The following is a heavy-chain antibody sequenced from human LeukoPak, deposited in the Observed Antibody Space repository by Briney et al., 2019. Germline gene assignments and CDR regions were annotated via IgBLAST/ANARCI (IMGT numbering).Heavy chain of an antibody. CDR1: GFTLSSYG. CDR3: ARDLDPV. Sequence: GGSLRLSCAASGFTLSSYGMHWGRQAPGKGLEWVAVIWYDGSNKYYADSVKDRFTISRDNSKNTLYLQMNSLRAEDTAVYYCARDLDPVWGQGTLVTVSS. V-gene: IGHV3-33*01. J-gene: IGHJ4*02. CDR2: IWYDGSNK.